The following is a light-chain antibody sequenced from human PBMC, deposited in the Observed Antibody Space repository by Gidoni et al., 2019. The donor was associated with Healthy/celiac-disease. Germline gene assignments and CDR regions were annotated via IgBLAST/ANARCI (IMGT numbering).Light chain of an antibody. CDR2: RNK. CDR3: AAWDDSLSGVV. J-gene: IGLJ2*01. CDR1: SSNIGSNY. V-gene: IGLV1-47*01. Sequence: QSVLTQPPSASGTPGQRVTISCSGSSSNIGSNYGYWYQQPPGTAPKLLIYRNKQRPSGFPDRFSGSTSGTSASLAISGLRSVDEADYYCAAWDDSLSGVVFGGGPKLTVL.